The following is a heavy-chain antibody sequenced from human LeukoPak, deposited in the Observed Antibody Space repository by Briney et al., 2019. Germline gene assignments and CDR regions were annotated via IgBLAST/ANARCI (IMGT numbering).Heavy chain of an antibody. Sequence: KTGGSLRLSCAASGFTFSSYSMNWVRQAPGKGLEWVSSISSSSSYIYYADSVKGLFTISRDNAKNSLYLQMNSLRAEDTAVYYCARGGSSGYYGFDYWGQGTLVTVSS. CDR2: ISSSSSYI. CDR3: ARGGSSGYYGFDY. D-gene: IGHD3-22*01. J-gene: IGHJ4*02. CDR1: GFTFSSYS. V-gene: IGHV3-21*01.